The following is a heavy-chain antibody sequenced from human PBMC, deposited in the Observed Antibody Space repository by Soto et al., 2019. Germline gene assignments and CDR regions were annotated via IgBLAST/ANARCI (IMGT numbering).Heavy chain of an antibody. J-gene: IGHJ5*02. CDR2: IKQDGSEK. D-gene: IGHD2-2*01. Sequence: GGSLRLSCAASGFTFSSYWMSWVRQAPGKGLEWVANIKQDGSEKYYVDSVKGRFTISRDNAKNSLYLQMNSLRAEDTAVYYCARAIIPAAMNWFDPWGQGTLVTVS. V-gene: IGHV3-7*04. CDR1: GFTFSSYW. CDR3: ARAIIPAAMNWFDP.